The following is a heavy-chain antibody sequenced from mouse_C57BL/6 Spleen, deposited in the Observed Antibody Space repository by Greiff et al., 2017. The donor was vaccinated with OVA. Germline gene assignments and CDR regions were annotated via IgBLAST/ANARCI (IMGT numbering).Heavy chain of an antibody. CDR3: ARSKVTTQYYYAMDY. D-gene: IGHD2-2*01. J-gene: IGHJ4*01. CDR2: ISSGGSYT. CDR1: GFTFSSYG. Sequence: EVQLVESGGDLVKPGGSLKLSCAASGFTFSSYGMSWVRQTPDKRLEWVATISSGGSYTYYPDSVKGRFTISRDNAKNTLYLQMSSLKSEDTAMYYCARSKVTTQYYYAMDYWGQGTSVTVSS. V-gene: IGHV5-6*01.